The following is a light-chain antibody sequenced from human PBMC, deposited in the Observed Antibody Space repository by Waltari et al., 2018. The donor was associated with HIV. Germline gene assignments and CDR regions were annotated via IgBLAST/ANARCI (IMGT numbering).Light chain of an antibody. CDR1: NNIGTW. CDR3: QQYSSFPIT. J-gene: IGKJ2*01. Sequence: DIQMTQTPSTLSASIGDRVSITCRTSNNIGTWLAWYQQKPGKAPSLLISKTSTLESGFPTNVSVSGAGTYFTLTISARRPDDFASYFCQQYSSFPITFGQGTKL. CDR2: KTS. V-gene: IGKV1-5*03.